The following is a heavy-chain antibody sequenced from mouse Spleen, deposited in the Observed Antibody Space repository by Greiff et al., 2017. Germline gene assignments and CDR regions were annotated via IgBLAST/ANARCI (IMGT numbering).Heavy chain of an antibody. CDR3: AREDYYGSRGAWFAY. CDR1: GFTFSSYA. D-gene: IGHD1-1*01. CDR2: ISDGGSYT. Sequence: EVKVVESGGGLVKPGGSLKLSCAASGFTFSSYAMSWVRQTPEKRLEWVATISDGGSYTYYPDNVKGRFTISRDNAKNNLYLQMSHLKSEDTAMYYCAREDYYGSRGAWFAYWGQGTLVTVSA. V-gene: IGHV5-4*01. J-gene: IGHJ3*01.